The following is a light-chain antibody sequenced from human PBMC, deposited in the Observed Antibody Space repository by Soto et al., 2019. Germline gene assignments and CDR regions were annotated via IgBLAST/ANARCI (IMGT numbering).Light chain of an antibody. CDR2: GAS. V-gene: IGKV3-20*01. CDR1: QSVSSSD. J-gene: IGKJ1*01. Sequence: EIVLTQSPGTLSLSPGERATLSCRASQSVSSSDLAWYQQKPGQAPRLLIYGASSRATGIPDRFSGSGSGTDFTLTISGLEPGDSAAYYCQRHGATFGQGTKVEIK. CDR3: QRHGAT.